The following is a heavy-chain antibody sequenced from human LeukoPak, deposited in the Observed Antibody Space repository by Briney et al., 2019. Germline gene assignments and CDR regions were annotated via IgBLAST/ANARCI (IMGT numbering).Heavy chain of an antibody. Sequence: GASLKISFKGSGSRFTSYWIGWARQMPGKGLEWMGIIYPGDSDTRYSPSFQGQVTISADKSISTAYLQWSSLKASDTAMYYCARHPDHFDPWGQGTLVTVSS. D-gene: IGHD1-14*01. CDR2: IYPGDSDT. CDR1: GSRFTSYW. V-gene: IGHV5-51*01. CDR3: ARHPDHFDP. J-gene: IGHJ5*02.